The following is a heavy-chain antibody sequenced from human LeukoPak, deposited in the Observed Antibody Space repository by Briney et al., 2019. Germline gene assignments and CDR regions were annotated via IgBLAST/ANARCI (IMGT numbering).Heavy chain of an antibody. J-gene: IGHJ4*02. V-gene: IGHV3-21*01. D-gene: IGHD6-6*01. CDR3: ARDRPSIAARPFDY. CDR2: ISSGSSYI. CDR1: GFTFSSYT. Sequence: GGSLRLSCAASGFTFSSYTMKWVRQAPGKGLRWVSSISSGSSYIYFADSMKGRFTISRDDAKNSLYLQMNSLRAEDTAVYYCARDRPSIAARPFDYWGQGTLVTVSS.